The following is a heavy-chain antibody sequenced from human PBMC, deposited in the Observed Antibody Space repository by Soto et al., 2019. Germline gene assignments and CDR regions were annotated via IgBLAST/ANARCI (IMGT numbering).Heavy chain of an antibody. J-gene: IGHJ6*02. V-gene: IGHV4-30-4*01. CDR3: ARVRRVSSIAAAGTIYYYYYGMDV. CDR1: GGSISSGDYY. Sequence: QVQLQESGPGLVKPSQTLSLTCTVSGGSISSGDYYWSWIRQPPGKGLEWIGYIYYSGSTYYNPSLKSRVTISVDTSKNQFSLKLSSVTAADTAVYYCARVRRVSSIAAAGTIYYYYYGMDVWGQGTTVTVSS. CDR2: IYYSGST. D-gene: IGHD6-13*01.